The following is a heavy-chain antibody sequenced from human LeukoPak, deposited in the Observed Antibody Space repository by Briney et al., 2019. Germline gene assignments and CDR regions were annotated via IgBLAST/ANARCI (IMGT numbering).Heavy chain of an antibody. D-gene: IGHD6-19*01. CDR2: INPDSGGT. CDR1: VYSFTGYC. Sequence: ASVKVSCKASVYSFTGYCMHWVRQAPGQGLEWMGWINPDSGGTNYAQKFQGWVTMTRDTSISTAYMELSRLRSDDTAVYYCARDRSSGQGGMDVWGQGTTVTVSS. CDR3: ARDRSSGQGGMDV. J-gene: IGHJ6*02. V-gene: IGHV1-2*04.